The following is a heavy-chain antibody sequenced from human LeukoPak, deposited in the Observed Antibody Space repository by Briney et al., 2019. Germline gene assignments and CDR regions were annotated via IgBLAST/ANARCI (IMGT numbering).Heavy chain of an antibody. CDR2: IIPIFGTA. D-gene: IGHD2-15*01. CDR1: GGTFSSYA. CDR3: ARRTKYCSGGSCYRGYYYGMDV. J-gene: IGHJ6*02. V-gene: IGHV1-69*01. Sequence: SVKVSCKASGGTFSSYAISWARQAPGQGLEWMGGIIPIFGTANYAQKFQGRVTITADESTSTAYMELSSLRSEDTAVYYCARRTKYCSGGSCYRGYYYGMDVWGQGTTVTVSS.